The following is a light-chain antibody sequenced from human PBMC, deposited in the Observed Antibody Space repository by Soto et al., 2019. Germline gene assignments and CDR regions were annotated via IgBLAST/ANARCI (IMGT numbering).Light chain of an antibody. CDR3: HQRSNWPPFT. Sequence: EIVLTQSPGTLSLSPGERATLSCRASQTVSRSSLAWYQQKPGQAPRLLIYGASSRATGIPDRFIGSGSGTDFTLTISRLEPEDFAIYYCHQRSNWPPFTFGGGTKVDI. CDR2: GAS. V-gene: IGKV3D-20*02. J-gene: IGKJ4*01. CDR1: QTVSRSS.